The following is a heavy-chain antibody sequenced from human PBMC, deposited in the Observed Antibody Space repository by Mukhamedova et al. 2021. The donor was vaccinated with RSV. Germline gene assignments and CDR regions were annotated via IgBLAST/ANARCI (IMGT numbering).Heavy chain of an antibody. CDR3: ARQEAYTSCFDH. J-gene: IGHJ4*02. D-gene: IGHD2-2*01. V-gene: IGHV5-51*01. Sequence: GIIFPHDSDIRYSPSFQGQVTISADKSISTAYLQWSSLKASDTAIYYCARQEAYTSCFDHWGQGTLVTVSP. CDR2: IFPHDSDI.